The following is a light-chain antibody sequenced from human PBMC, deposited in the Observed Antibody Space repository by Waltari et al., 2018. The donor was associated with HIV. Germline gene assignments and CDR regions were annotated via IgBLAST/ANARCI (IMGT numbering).Light chain of an antibody. CDR2: GAS. J-gene: IGKJ1*01. CDR3: QQYNNWPG. CDR1: QSVSSN. V-gene: IGKV3-15*01. Sequence: EIVMPQSPATLSVSPGERATLSCTASQSVSSNLAWYQQKPGQAPRLLIYGASTRATGIPARFSGSGSGTEYTLTISSLQSEDFAVYYCQQYNNWPGFGQGTKVEIK.